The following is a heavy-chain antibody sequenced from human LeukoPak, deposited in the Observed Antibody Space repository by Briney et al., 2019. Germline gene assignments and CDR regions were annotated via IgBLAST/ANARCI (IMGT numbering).Heavy chain of an antibody. V-gene: IGHV3-30*02. CDR1: GFTFSDYS. J-gene: IGHJ4*02. CDR2: IRYDGNNK. CDR3: AKVRYCSGVNCDPDAN. Sequence: PGGSLRLSCAASGFTFSDYSMHWVRQAPAKGLNWVAFIRYDGNNKYYADSVKGRFTISRDNSKNMLYLEMNSLSTEETAVYYCAKVRYCSGVNCDPDANWGQGTLVTVSS. D-gene: IGHD2-15*01.